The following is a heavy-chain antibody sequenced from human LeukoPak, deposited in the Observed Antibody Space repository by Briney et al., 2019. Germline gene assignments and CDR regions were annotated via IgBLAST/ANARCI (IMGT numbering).Heavy chain of an antibody. D-gene: IGHD6-6*01. J-gene: IGHJ5*02. Sequence: KSSETLSLTCTVSGGSISSSSYYWGWIRQPPGKGLEWIGSIYYSGSTYYNPALKSRVTISVDTSKNQFSLKLTSVTAADTAIYYCARDVSSMFPNYFDPWGQGIPVIVSS. CDR3: ARDVSSMFPNYFDP. CDR2: IYYSGST. V-gene: IGHV4-39*07. CDR1: GGSISSSSYY.